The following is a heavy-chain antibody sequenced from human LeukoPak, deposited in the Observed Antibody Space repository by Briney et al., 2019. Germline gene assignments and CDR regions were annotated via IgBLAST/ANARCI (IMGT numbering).Heavy chain of an antibody. J-gene: IGHJ4*02. CDR1: GDSISSGDYY. CDR3: ARGVVIAPQTFDY. V-gene: IGHV4-61*02. CDR2: ISSSGST. Sequence: SETLSLTCTVSGDSISSGDYYWSWIRQPAGKGLEWIGRISSSGSTNYNPSLKSRVTISVDTSKNQFSLKLSSVTAADTAVYYCARGVVIAPQTFDYWGQGTLVTVSS. D-gene: IGHD2-21*01.